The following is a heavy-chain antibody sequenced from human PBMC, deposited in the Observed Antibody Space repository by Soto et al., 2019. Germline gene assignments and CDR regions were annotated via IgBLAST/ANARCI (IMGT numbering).Heavy chain of an antibody. D-gene: IGHD3-10*01. CDR2: INAANGDT. CDR1: GYTFRTYP. J-gene: IGHJ4*02. V-gene: IGHV1-3*01. Sequence: QVQLVQSGAEVKKPGASVKVSCKASGYTFRTYPMHWVRQAPARGLEWMGWINAANGDTGYSRTFQDRVTIYRDISASTAYMELSSLSSEDTAVYYCARKDYYGSGIYYVDHWGQGTLVTVSS. CDR3: ARKDYYGSGIYYVDH.